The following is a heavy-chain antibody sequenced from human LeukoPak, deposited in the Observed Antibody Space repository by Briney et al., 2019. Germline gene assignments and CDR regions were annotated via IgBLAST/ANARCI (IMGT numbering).Heavy chain of an antibody. V-gene: IGHV4-39*01. J-gene: IGHJ4*02. CDR2: IYYSGST. CDR1: GGSISSSSYY. CDR3: ARTYDTSGYYYAFDY. Sequence: NPSETLSLTCTVSGGSISSSSYYWGWIRQPPGKGLEWIGSIYYSGSTYYNPSLKSRVTISVDTSKNQFSLKLSSVTAADTAVYYCARTYDTSGYYYAFDYWGQGTLVTVSS. D-gene: IGHD3-22*01.